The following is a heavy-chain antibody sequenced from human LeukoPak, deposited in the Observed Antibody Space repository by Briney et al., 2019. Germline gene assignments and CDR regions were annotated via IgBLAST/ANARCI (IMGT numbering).Heavy chain of an antibody. CDR1: GGSISSGGYY. Sequence: SETLSLTCTVSGGSISSGGYYWSRIRQHPGKGLEWIGYIYYSGSTYYNPSLKSRVTISVDTSKNQFSLKLSSVTAADTAVYYCARAPLKWPLDYWGQGTLVTVSS. CDR2: IYYSGST. D-gene: IGHD2-8*01. J-gene: IGHJ4*02. CDR3: ARAPLKWPLDY. V-gene: IGHV4-31*03.